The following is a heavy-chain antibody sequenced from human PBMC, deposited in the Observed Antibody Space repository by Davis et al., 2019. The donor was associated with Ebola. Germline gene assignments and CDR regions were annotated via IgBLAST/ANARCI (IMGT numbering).Heavy chain of an antibody. D-gene: IGHD3-10*01. J-gene: IGHJ6*02. CDR2: IYSGDST. Sequence: AGSLRLTCAVYGITVSSTYMSCVRQAPGKGMEWVSVIYSGDSTYYADSVKGRFTISRDNSKNTLYLQMNSLRAEDTALYYCARDSYGSGTLHVWGQGTTVTVSS. CDR3: ARDSYGSGTLHV. CDR1: GITVSSTY. V-gene: IGHV3-53*01.